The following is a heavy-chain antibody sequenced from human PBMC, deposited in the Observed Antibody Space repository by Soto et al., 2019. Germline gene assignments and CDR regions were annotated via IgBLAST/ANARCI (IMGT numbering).Heavy chain of an antibody. Sequence: EVPLVESGGGLVQPGGSLKLSCAASGFTFSDSTMHCVRQASGKGLVWVGRIRNKADSYPTAYAGSVKGRFTVSRDDSKTTAYLQMNGLKSVDTAVYYCTISIVVVTDIAASGGQGALVTVSS. CDR2: IRNKADSYPT. CDR3: TISIVVVTDIAAS. D-gene: IGHD2-21*02. J-gene: IGHJ4*02. CDR1: GFTFSDST. V-gene: IGHV3-73*02.